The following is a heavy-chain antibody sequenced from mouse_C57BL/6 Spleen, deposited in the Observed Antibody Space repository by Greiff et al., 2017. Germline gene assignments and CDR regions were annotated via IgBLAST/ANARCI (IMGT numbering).Heavy chain of an antibody. CDR2: INPSTGGT. Sequence: EVQLQQSGPELVKPGASVKISCKASGYSFTGYYMNWVKQSPEKSLEWIGEINPSTGGTTYNQKFKAKATLTVDKSSSTAYMQLKRLTSEDSAVYYCARGAQALYYYAMDYWGQGTSVTVSS. CDR3: ARGAQALYYYAMDY. D-gene: IGHD3-2*02. CDR1: GYSFTGYY. J-gene: IGHJ4*01. V-gene: IGHV1-42*01.